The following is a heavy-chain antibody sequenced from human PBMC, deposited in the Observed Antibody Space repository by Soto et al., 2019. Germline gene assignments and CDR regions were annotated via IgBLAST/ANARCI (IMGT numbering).Heavy chain of an antibody. J-gene: IGHJ3*02. CDR3: TTDHNWNYVFDYAFDI. CDR1: GFTFSNAW. CDR2: IKSKTDGGTT. D-gene: IGHD1-7*01. V-gene: IGHV3-15*01. Sequence: GGSLRLSCAASGFTFSNAWMSWVRQAPGKGLEWIGRIKSKTDGGTTDYAAPVKGRFTISRDDSKNTLYLQMNSLKTEDTAVYYCTTDHNWNYVFDYAFDIWGQGTMVTVSS.